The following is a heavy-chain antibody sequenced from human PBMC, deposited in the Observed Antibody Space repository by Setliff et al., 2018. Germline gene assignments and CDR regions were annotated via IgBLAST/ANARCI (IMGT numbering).Heavy chain of an antibody. CDR1: GGSISSYD. Sequence: PSETLSLTCTVSGGSISSYDWSWIRQPPGKGLEWIGYIHYSGSTSYSPSLKSRVTISVDTSKNQFSLKMSSVTAADTAVYYCSTLYYYYYYMDVWGKGTTVTVSS. CDR3: STLYYYYYYMDV. CDR2: IHYSGST. V-gene: IGHV4-59*12. J-gene: IGHJ6*03.